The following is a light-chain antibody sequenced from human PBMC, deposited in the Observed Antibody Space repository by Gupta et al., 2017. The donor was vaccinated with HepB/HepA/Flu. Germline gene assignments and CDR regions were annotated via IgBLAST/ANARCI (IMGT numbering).Light chain of an antibody. CDR2: GAS. J-gene: IGKJ4*01. V-gene: IGKV3-15*01. CDR1: QSVSNN. Sequence: IVMTQSPATLSVSPGERATLSCRASQSVSNNLAWYQQKPGQAPRLLIYGASTRATGIPARFRGSGSGTEFTLTISSLQSEDFAVYDCQQYNNWPPLTFGGGTKVEIK. CDR3: QQYNNWPPLT.